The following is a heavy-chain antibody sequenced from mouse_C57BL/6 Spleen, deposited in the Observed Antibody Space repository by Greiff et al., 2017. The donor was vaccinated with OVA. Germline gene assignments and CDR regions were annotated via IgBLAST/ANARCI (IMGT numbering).Heavy chain of an antibody. D-gene: IGHD1-1*02. CDR3: TRWRWVWAMDY. Sequence: VQLQQSGAELVRPGASVTLSCKASGYTFTDYEMHWVKQTPVHGLEWIGAIDPETGGTAYNQKFKGKAILTADKSSSTAYMELRSLTSEDSAVYYCTRWRWVWAMDYWGQGTSVTVSS. CDR1: GYTFTDYE. V-gene: IGHV1-15*01. J-gene: IGHJ4*01. CDR2: IDPETGGT.